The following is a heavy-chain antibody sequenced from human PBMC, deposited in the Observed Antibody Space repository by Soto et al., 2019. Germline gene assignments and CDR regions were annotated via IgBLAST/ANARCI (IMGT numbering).Heavy chain of an antibody. Sequence: SVKVSCKASGGTFSSYAISWVRQASGQGLEWMGGIIPIFGTANYAQKFQGRVTITADESTSTAYMELSSLRSEDTAVYYCARGDYDSSGYQTNFDYWGQGTLVTVSS. V-gene: IGHV1-69*13. D-gene: IGHD3-22*01. CDR3: ARGDYDSSGYQTNFDY. CDR2: IIPIFGTA. CDR1: GGTFSSYA. J-gene: IGHJ4*02.